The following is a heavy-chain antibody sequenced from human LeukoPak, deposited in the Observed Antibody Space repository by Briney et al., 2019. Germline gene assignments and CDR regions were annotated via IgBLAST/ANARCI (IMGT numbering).Heavy chain of an antibody. V-gene: IGHV3-13*01. CDR1: GFTFSSYD. Sequence: GGALRLSCAASGFTFSSYDMHWVRQATGKGLEWVSAIGTAGDTYYPGSVKGRFTISRDNSKNTLYLQMNSLRAEDTAVYYCAKDGDHYYGSGSYYNPFDYWGQGTLVTVSS. CDR3: AKDGDHYYGSGSYYNPFDY. D-gene: IGHD3-10*01. CDR2: IGTAGDT. J-gene: IGHJ4*02.